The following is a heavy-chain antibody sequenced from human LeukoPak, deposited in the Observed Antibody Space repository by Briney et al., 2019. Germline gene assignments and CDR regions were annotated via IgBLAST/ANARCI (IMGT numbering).Heavy chain of an antibody. CDR1: GFTFSSYN. Sequence: GGSLRLSCAASGFTFSSYNMNWVRQAPGKGLEWVSYISSSGSTIYYADSEEGRFIISRDNAKNSLYLQMNSLRAEDTALYYCARTRVENSSSEYFDYWGQGTLVTVSS. CDR2: ISSSGSTI. J-gene: IGHJ4*02. CDR3: ARTRVENSSSEYFDY. V-gene: IGHV3-48*04. D-gene: IGHD6-6*01.